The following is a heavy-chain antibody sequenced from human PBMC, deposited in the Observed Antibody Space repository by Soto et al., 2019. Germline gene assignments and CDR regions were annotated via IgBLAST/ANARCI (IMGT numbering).Heavy chain of an antibody. CDR3: ARVPGP. J-gene: IGHJ5*02. CDR2: IYYSGST. CDR1: GGSITSSSYY. V-gene: IGHV4-39*07. D-gene: IGHD7-27*01. Sequence: TSETLSLSCTVAGGSITSSSYYWGWIRQPPGKGLEWIGSIYYSGSTYYNPSLKSRVTISVDRSKNQFSLKLSSVTAADTAVYYCARVPGPWGQGTLVTVSS.